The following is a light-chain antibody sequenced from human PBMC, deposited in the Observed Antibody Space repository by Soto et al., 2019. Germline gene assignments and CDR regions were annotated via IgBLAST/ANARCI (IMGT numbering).Light chain of an antibody. J-gene: IGLJ3*02. CDR1: SSDVGGYNY. V-gene: IGLV2-8*01. CDR2: EVS. Sequence: QSALTQPPSASGSPGQSVTISCTGTSSDVGGYNYVSWYQQHPGKAPKLIIYEVSKRPSGVPDRFSGSKSGNTASLIVSGLQAEDEADYYCSSYGGSNNLVFGGGTKVTVL. CDR3: SSYGGSNNLV.